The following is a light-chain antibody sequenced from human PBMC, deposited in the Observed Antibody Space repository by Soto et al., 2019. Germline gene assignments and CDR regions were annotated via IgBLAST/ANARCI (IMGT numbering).Light chain of an antibody. V-gene: IGKV1-5*03. J-gene: IGKJ4*01. CDR1: QSVSGW. CDR2: SAS. CDR3: QPYETYPLT. Sequence: DIQMTQSPSTLSASVGDRVTITCRASQSVSGWLAWYRQKPGKAPELLIYSASTLETGVPSRFSGSGSGTEFTLTVSSLQPDDFATYYCQPYETYPLTFGGGTKIDI.